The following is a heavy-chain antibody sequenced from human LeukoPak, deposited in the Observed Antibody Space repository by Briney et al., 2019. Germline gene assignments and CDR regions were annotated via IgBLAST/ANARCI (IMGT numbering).Heavy chain of an antibody. CDR3: ARETAMDAYYYYYGMDV. CDR2: IYSGGST. CDR1: GFTVSSNY. Sequence: PGGSLRLSCAASGFTVSSNYMSWVRQAPGKGLEWVSVIYSGGSTYYADSVKGRFTISRDNSKNTLYLQMNSLRAEDTAVYYCARETAMDAYYYYYGMDVWGQGTTVTVSS. J-gene: IGHJ6*02. V-gene: IGHV3-53*01. D-gene: IGHD5-18*01.